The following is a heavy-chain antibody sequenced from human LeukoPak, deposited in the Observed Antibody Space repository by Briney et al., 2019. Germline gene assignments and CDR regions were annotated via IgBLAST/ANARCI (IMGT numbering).Heavy chain of an antibody. V-gene: IGHV4-39*07. CDR2: VYYSGRT. CDR1: GGSMRISHYY. Sequence: SETLSLTCSVSGGSMRISHYYWGWIRQPPGKGLEWSGSVYYSGRTDYNPSLKSRVTISVDTSKNQFSLTLSSVTAADTAVYYCASTGSPDAFDIWGQGTMVTVSS. D-gene: IGHD3-10*01. CDR3: ASTGSPDAFDI. J-gene: IGHJ3*02.